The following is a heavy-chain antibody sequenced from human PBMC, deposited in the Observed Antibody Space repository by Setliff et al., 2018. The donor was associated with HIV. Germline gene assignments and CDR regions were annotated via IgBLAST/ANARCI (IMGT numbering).Heavy chain of an antibody. CDR1: GFSFSTSV. D-gene: IGHD2-8*01. J-gene: IGHJ4*02. Sequence: GGSLRLSCSASGFSFSTSVMHWVRQAPGKGLEWVAQILYGGTNVFYTSSVKGRFTISRDDSKNTLYLQMNSLRTEDTAVYYCTKNLYTSRWSPLDYWGQGTLVTVSS. CDR3: TKNLYTSRWSPLDY. V-gene: IGHV3-30*02. CDR2: ILYGGTNV.